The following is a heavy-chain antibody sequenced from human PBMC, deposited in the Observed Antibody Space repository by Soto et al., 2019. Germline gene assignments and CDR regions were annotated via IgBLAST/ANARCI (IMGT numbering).Heavy chain of an antibody. V-gene: IGHV1-8*02. CDR1: GYTFTNND. D-gene: IGHD5-18*01. Sequence: ASVKVSCKASGYTFTNNDVSWVRQATGQGLEWMGWMNPGSGDTGYAQKFQGRVTMTRDIFIATAYMELNSLTSEDTAIYYCARMESFGSLNWFDPWGQGTLVTAPQ. J-gene: IGHJ5*02. CDR3: ARMESFGSLNWFDP. CDR2: MNPGSGDT.